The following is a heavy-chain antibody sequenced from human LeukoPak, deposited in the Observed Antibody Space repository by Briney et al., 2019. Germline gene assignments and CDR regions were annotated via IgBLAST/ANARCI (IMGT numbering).Heavy chain of an antibody. CDR3: ARGVAVAGDDAFDI. CDR2: IYYTGST. D-gene: IGHD6-19*01. V-gene: IGHV4-59*01. J-gene: IGHJ3*02. Sequence: LETLSLTCTVSGGSISNYYWNWIRQAPGKGLEWIGYIYYTGSTNKNPSLKSRVTMSVDTSKNQFSLNLKSVTPEDTAVYYCARGVAVAGDDAFDIWGQGTMVTVSS. CDR1: GGSISNYY.